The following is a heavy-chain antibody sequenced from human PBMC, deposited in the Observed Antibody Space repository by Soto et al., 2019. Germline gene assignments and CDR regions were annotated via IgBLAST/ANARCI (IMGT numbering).Heavy chain of an antibody. J-gene: IGHJ6*02. D-gene: IGHD2-15*01. CDR2: INPETGGT. CDR3: ARELYHVISDGMDV. CDR1: GYTVTGYY. Sequence: QVQLVQSGADVKTPGASVRVSCKASGYTVTGYYVHCVREAHGQGLEWMGWINPETGGTGYEQKFQGRVHLSRHTSINTAYLELSRLIFDDAAVYCCARELYHVISDGMDVWGQVTTVTVSS. V-gene: IGHV1-2*02.